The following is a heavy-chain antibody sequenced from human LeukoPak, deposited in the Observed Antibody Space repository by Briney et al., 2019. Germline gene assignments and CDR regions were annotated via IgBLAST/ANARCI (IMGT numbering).Heavy chain of an antibody. CDR3: AREVFTSITMIVVAPRYWYFDL. CDR1: GFTFSSYA. D-gene: IGHD3-22*01. V-gene: IGHV3-30-3*01. J-gene: IGHJ2*01. CDR2: ISYDGSNK. Sequence: HGGSLRLSWAASGFTFSSYAMHWVRQAPGKGLEWVAVISYDGSNKYYADSVKGRFTISRDNSKNTLYLQMNSLRAEDTAVYYCAREVFTSITMIVVAPRYWYFDLWGRGTLVTVSS.